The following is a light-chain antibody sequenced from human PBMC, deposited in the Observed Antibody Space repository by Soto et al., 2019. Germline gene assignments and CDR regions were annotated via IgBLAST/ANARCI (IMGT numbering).Light chain of an antibody. CDR2: PAS. CDR1: QGISKY. V-gene: IGKV1-27*01. Sequence: DIQMTQSPSSLAASVGDRVTITCRASQGISKYLAWYQQKPGRGPKLLIYPASTLQSGVPSRFSGSGTGTDFTLTISSLQPEDVATYYCQKYHSAPLTFGGGTKVEIK. J-gene: IGKJ4*01. CDR3: QKYHSAPLT.